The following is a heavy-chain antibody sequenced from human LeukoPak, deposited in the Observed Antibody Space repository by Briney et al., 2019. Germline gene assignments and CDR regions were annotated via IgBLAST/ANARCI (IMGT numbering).Heavy chain of an antibody. CDR1: GFXFCNYW. Sequence: PGGSLRLSCTASGFXFCNYWISWVSQTPEKGLEWVANIKQDGSETVYVDSVKGRFTISRDNAQSSLYLQMNSLRAEDTAVYYCARDPYSSSWSYGMDVWGQGTSVTVSS. V-gene: IGHV3-7*05. J-gene: IGHJ6*02. D-gene: IGHD6-13*01. CDR2: IKQDGSET. CDR3: ARDPYSSSWSYGMDV.